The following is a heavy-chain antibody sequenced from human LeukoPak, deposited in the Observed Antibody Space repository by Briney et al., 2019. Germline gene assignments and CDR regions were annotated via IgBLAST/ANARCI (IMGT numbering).Heavy chain of an antibody. CDR1: GFTFSSYS. CDR2: ISSSSSYI. V-gene: IGHV3-21*01. Sequence: GGSLRLSCAASGFTFSSYSMNWVRQAPGKGLEWVSSISSSSSYIYYADSVKGRFTISRDNAKNSLYLQMNSLGAEDTAVYYCARVWGGVINYWGQGTLVTVSS. D-gene: IGHD3-3*01. CDR3: ARVWGGVINY. J-gene: IGHJ4*02.